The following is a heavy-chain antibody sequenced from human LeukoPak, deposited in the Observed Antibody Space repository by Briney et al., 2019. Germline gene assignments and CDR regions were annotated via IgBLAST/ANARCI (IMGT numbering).Heavy chain of an antibody. D-gene: IGHD3-3*01. CDR3: ARDDGVTIFGVVIQPFDY. J-gene: IGHJ4*02. V-gene: IGHV3-21*01. CDR2: ISSNSSYI. CDR1: GFTFSSYS. Sequence: GGSLRLSCAASGFTFSSYSMNWVRQAPGKGLEWVSSISSNSSYIYYADSVKGRFTISRDNAKNSLYLQMNSLRAEDTAVYYCARDDGVTIFGVVIQPFDYWGQGTLVTVSS.